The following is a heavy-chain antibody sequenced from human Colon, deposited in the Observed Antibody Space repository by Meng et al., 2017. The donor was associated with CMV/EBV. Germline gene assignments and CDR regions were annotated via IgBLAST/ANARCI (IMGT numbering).Heavy chain of an antibody. CDR1: GSSLSTIGMG. V-gene: IGHV2-5*02. CDR2: IYWDDDK. Sequence: LKNTDSTLVHPTQTLTLPCTFSGSSLSTIGMGVGWIRQPPGKALEWLGVIYWDDDKRYSPSLKSRLTITKDTSKNQVVLTMTNLDPLDTATYYCAHRPYGSGSYFFDYWGQGTLVTVSS. J-gene: IGHJ4*02. CDR3: AHRPYGSGSYFFDY. D-gene: IGHD3-10*01.